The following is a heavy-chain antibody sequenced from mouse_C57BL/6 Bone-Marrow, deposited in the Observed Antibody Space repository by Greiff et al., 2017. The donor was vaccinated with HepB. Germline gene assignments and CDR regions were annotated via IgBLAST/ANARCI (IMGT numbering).Heavy chain of an antibody. D-gene: IGHD2-4*01. CDR2: IYPGDGDT. J-gene: IGHJ2*01. CDR1: GYAFSSSW. V-gene: IGHV1-82*01. CDR3: ASLYDYDY. Sequence: QVQLQQSGPELVKPGASVKISCKASGYAFSSSWMNWVKQRPGKGLEWIGRIYPGDGDTNYNGKFKGKATLTADKSSSTAYMQLSSLTSEDSAVYFCASLYDYDYGGQGTTLTVSS.